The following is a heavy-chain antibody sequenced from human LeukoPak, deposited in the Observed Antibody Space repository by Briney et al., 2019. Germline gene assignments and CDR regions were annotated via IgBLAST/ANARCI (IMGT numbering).Heavy chain of an antibody. CDR3: VRDRPNYYDSTGHYYRRNGDH. V-gene: IGHV3-23*01. J-gene: IGHJ5*02. D-gene: IGHD3-22*01. CDR1: GFTFSIYA. CDR2: ITNRDGTT. Sequence: AGGSLRLSCAASGFTFSIYAMSWVRQIPGKGLEWVSSITNRDGTTWYTDSVKGRFTISRDNSENTLYLQMNSLRADDTAIYYCVRDRPNYYDSTGHYYRRNGDHWGQGTLVTVSS.